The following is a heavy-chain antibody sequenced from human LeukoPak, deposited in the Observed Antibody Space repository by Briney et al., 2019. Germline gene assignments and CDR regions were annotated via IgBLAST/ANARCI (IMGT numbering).Heavy chain of an antibody. CDR1: GFTFSNYA. D-gene: IGHD3-10*01. V-gene: IGHV3-23*01. CDR2: ISGSCGST. Sequence: GGSLRLSCAASGFTFSNYAMRWVRQPPAKGREGVSGISGSCGSTYYADSVKRRFTVSRDNSKNTLYLQMNSLRAEDTAVYYCASLIRDYYYTSGRYPVYYQYMDVWGNGTPVTVSS. CDR3: ASLIRDYYYTSGRYPVYYQYMDV. J-gene: IGHJ6*03.